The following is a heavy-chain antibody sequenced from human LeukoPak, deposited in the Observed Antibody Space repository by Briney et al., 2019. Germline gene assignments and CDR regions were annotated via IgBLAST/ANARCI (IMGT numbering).Heavy chain of an antibody. CDR1: VYTFTNFY. CDR3: ARGYDFWSGYYPRLDY. J-gene: IGHJ4*02. CDR2: MNPNSGGST. Sequence: ASVKVSCKASVYTFTNFYIHWVRQAPGQGLEWMGWMNPNSGGSTSYAQKFQGRVTMTRDTSTSTVYMELSSLRSEDTAVYYCARGYDFWSGYYPRLDYWGQGTLVTVSS. D-gene: IGHD3-3*01. V-gene: IGHV1-46*01.